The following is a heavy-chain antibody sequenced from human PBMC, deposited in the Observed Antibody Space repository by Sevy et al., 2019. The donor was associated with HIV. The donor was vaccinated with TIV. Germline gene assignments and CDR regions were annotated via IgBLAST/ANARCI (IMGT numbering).Heavy chain of an antibody. D-gene: IGHD3-10*01. Sequence: SETLSLTCTVSGGSISSYYWSWIRQPPGKGLEWIGYIYYSGGTNYNPSLKSRVTISVDTSKNQFSLKLSSVTAADTAVYYCAREGRASNSAFDYWGQGTLVTVSS. V-gene: IGHV4-59*01. CDR3: AREGRASNSAFDY. CDR2: IYYSGGT. CDR1: GGSISSYY. J-gene: IGHJ4*02.